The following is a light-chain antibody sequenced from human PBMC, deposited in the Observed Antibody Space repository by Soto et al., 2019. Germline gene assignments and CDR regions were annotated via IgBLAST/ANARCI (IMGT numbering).Light chain of an antibody. CDR3: SSYTTRSTLDYV. V-gene: IGLV2-14*03. Sequence: QSALTQPASVSGSPGQSITISCTGTSSDVGAYNLVSWYQQHPGKAPKLMIYDVNIRPSGVSNRFSGSKSGNTASLTISGLLPEDEADYYCSSYTTRSTLDYVFGTGTKLTVL. CDR2: DVN. CDR1: SSDVGAYNL. J-gene: IGLJ1*01.